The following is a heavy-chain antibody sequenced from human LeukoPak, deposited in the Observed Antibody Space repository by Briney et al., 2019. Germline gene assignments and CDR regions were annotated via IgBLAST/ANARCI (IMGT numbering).Heavy chain of an antibody. Sequence: GSLRLSCAASGFTVSSNYMSWVRQAPGKGLEWIGYIYYSGSTNYNPSLKSRVTISVDTSKNQFSLKLSSVTAADTAVYYCARADRAFDIWGQGTMVTVSS. V-gene: IGHV4-59*02. CDR3: ARADRAFDI. CDR1: GFTVSSNY. CDR2: IYYSGST. J-gene: IGHJ3*02.